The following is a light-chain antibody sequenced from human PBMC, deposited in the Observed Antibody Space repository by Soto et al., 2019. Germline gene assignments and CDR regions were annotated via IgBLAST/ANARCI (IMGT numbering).Light chain of an antibody. CDR2: DAS. CDR1: QRISTW. CDR3: QQYKSYWT. J-gene: IGKJ1*01. V-gene: IGKV1-5*01. Sequence: DLQLTKSLSTLAASVGDGVTITCRASQRISTWLAWYQQKPGKAPKLLISDASSLETGVPSRFSGSGSGTEFTLTINSLQPDDFATYYCQQYKSYWTFGQGTKVEIK.